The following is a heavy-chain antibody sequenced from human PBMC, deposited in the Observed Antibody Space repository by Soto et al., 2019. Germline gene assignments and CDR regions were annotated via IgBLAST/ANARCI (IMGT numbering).Heavy chain of an antibody. CDR3: ARDSWGLAVPDYHYYAMDV. D-gene: IGHD6-19*01. CDR2: ISVYSGST. J-gene: IGHJ6*02. Sequence: QVQLVQSGAEVKKPGASVRVSCEASGYTFTSYGISWVRQAPGQGLERMGWISVYSGSTNYAQKLQGRVTMTTDRSTRAVYMELRSLRSDDTAVYYCARDSWGLAVPDYHYYAMDVWGQGTTVTVS. V-gene: IGHV1-18*04. CDR1: GYTFTSYG.